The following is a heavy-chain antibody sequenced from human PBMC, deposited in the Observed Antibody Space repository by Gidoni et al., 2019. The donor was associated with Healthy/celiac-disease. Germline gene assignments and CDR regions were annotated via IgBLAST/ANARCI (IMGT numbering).Heavy chain of an antibody. Sequence: EVQLVESGGGLVQPGGSLRLSCAASGFTFSSYEMNWVRQAPGKGLEWVSYISSSGSTIYYADSVKGRFTISRDNAKNSLYLQMNSLRAEDTAVYYCARGLGQWLVDYWGQGTLVTVSS. D-gene: IGHD6-19*01. CDR2: ISSSGSTI. CDR3: ARGLGQWLVDY. V-gene: IGHV3-48*03. J-gene: IGHJ4*02. CDR1: GFTFSSYE.